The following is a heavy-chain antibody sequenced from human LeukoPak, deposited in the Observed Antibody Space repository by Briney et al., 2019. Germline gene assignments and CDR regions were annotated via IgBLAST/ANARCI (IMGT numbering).Heavy chain of an antibody. Sequence: PSETLSLTCAVYGGSFSGYYWSWIRQPPGKGLEWIGEINHSGSTNYNPSLKSRVTISVDTSKNQFSLKLSSVTAADTAVYYCARFEVISRGSESAFDIWGQGTMVTVSS. V-gene: IGHV4-34*01. CDR3: ARFEVISRGSESAFDI. J-gene: IGHJ3*02. CDR1: GGSFSGYY. D-gene: IGHD3-22*01. CDR2: INHSGST.